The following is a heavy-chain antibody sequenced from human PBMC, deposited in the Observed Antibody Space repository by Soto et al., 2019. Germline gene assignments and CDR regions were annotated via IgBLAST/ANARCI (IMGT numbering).Heavy chain of an antibody. CDR2: IYYSGST. J-gene: IGHJ6*02. CDR1: GGSISSYY. V-gene: IGHV4-39*01. Sequence: SETLSLTCTVSGGSISSYYWGWIRQPPGKGLEWIGSIYYSGSTYYNPSLKSRVTISVDTSKNQFSLRLSSVTAADTAVYYCARRRSSYYYYGMHVWGQGTTVTVSS. CDR3: ARRRSSYYYYGMHV.